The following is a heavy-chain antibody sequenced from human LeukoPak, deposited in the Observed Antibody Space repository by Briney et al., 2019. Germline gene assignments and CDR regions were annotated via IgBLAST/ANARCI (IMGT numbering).Heavy chain of an antibody. D-gene: IGHD6-19*01. CDR2: ISGSGGST. CDR3: AKLSAVAGTVGY. CDR1: GFTFSSYA. V-gene: IGHV3-23*01. J-gene: IGHJ4*02. Sequence: PGGSLRLSCAASGFTFSSYAMSWVRQAPGKGLEWVSAISGSGGSTYYTDSVKGRFTISRDNSKYTLYLQMNSLRAEDTAVYYCAKLSAVAGTVGYWGQGTLVTVSS.